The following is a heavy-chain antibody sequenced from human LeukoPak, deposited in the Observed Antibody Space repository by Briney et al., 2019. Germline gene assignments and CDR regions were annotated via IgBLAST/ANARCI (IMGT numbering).Heavy chain of an antibody. J-gene: IGHJ4*02. CDR3: ARNGYYSIEV. D-gene: IGHD3-3*01. Sequence: SSETLSLTCAVYGGSFSGYYWSWIRQPPGKGLEWIGEINHSGSTNYNPSLKSRVTISVDTSKNQFSLKLSSVTAADTAMFYCARNGYYSIEVWGQGTQVTVSS. V-gene: IGHV4-34*01. CDR1: GGSFSGYY. CDR2: INHSGST.